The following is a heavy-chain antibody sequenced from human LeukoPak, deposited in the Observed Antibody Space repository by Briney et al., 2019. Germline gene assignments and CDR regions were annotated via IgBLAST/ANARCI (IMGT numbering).Heavy chain of an antibody. J-gene: IGHJ5*02. D-gene: IGHD2-2*03. CDR1: GGSIRSYY. Sequence: SETLSLTCTVSGGSIRSYYWSWIRQPPGKGLEWIGYIYYSGSTNYNPSLKSRVTLSIDTSKNQFSLRLSSVTAADTAVYYCARSGYCSRTSCYPNWFDPWGQGTLVTVSS. V-gene: IGHV4-59*01. CDR2: IYYSGST. CDR3: ARSGYCSRTSCYPNWFDP.